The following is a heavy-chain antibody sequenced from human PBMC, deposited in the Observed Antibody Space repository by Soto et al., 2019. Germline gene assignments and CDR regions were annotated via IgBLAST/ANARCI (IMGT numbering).Heavy chain of an antibody. V-gene: IGHV5-10-1*01. CDR2: IDPSDSYT. J-gene: IGHJ6*02. CDR3: ARAPDIVVVPAAMVSNYYGMDV. D-gene: IGHD2-2*01. CDR1: GYSFTSYW. Sequence: PRESLKISCKGSGYSFTSYWISWVRQMPGKGLEWMGRIDPSDSYTNYSPSFQGHVTISADKSISTAYLQWSSLKASDTAMYYCARAPDIVVVPAAMVSNYYGMDVWGQGTTVTVSS.